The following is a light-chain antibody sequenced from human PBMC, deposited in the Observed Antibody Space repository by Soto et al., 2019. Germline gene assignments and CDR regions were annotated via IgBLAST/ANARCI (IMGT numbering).Light chain of an antibody. J-gene: IGLJ2*01. CDR3: SSNVVGTNLKI. CDR2: EVI. Sequence: QSALTHPPSASGSPGQSVTISCTGTYSDVGGSNYVSWYQQHPGKAPKLVIYEVIQRPSGVPDRFSGSRSGNTASLTVSRLQAEDEADYYCSSNVVGTNLKIFGGGTKLTVL. CDR1: YSDVGGSNY. V-gene: IGLV2-8*01.